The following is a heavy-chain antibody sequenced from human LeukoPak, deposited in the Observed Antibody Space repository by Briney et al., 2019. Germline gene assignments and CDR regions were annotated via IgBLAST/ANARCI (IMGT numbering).Heavy chain of an antibody. V-gene: IGHV4-59*01. CDR2: IYYSGST. J-gene: IGHJ4*02. D-gene: IGHD2-8*02. Sequence: SETLSLTCTVSGGSISSYYWSWIRQPPGKGLEWIGYIYYSGSTNYNPSLKSRVTISVDTSKNQFSLKLSSVTAADTAVYYYARSPDSGGSPRLVDYWGQGTLVTVSS. CDR3: ARSPDSGGSPRLVDY. CDR1: GGSISSYY.